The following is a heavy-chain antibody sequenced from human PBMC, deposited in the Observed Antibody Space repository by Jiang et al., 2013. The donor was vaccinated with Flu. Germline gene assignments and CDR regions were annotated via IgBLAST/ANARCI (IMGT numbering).Heavy chain of an antibody. Sequence: EVKKPGVLGEGLLQGFWRHFSSYAISWVRQAPGQGLEWMGGIIPILGIANYAQKFQGRVTITADKSTSTAYMELSSLRSEDTAVYYCAREAEKGELLAYFDYWGQGTLVTVSS. CDR3: AREAEKGELLAYFDY. CDR1: RHFSSYA. CDR2: IIPILGIA. J-gene: IGHJ4*02. D-gene: IGHD1-26*01. V-gene: IGHV1-69*04.